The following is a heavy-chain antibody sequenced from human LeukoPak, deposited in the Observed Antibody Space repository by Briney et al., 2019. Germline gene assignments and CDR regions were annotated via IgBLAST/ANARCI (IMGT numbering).Heavy chain of an antibody. D-gene: IGHD1-1*01. V-gene: IGHV3-9*01. J-gene: IGHJ3*02. Sequence: GGSLRLSCAASGFTFDDYAMHWVRQAPGKGLEWVSGISWNSGSIGYADSVKGRFTISRDNAKNSLYLQMNSLRAEDTALYYWEKKNNGTAVDVFDIGGKGKMV. CDR3: EKKNNGTAVDVFDI. CDR1: GFTFDDYA. CDR2: ISWNSGSI.